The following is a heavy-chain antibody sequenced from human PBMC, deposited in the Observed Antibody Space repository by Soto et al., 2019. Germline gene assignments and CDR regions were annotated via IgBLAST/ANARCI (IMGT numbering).Heavy chain of an antibody. CDR1: GYTFTSYA. D-gene: IGHD6-25*01. V-gene: IGHV1-3*01. CDR3: ARGVSRLFDY. J-gene: IGHJ4*02. CDR2: INAGNGTA. Sequence: ASVRSSCKASGYTFTSYAMHWVRQAPGQRLEWMGWINAGNGTANYAQKFQGRVTITADESTSTAYMELSSLRSEDTAVYYCARGVSRLFDYWGREPWSPSPQ.